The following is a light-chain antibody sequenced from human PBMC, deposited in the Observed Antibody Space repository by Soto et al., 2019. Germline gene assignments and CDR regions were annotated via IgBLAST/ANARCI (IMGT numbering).Light chain of an antibody. CDR3: LQDYSYPRT. Sequence: ATQMTQSPSSMSASLGDRVTITCRASQDIRSDVSWYQQKPGKAPKLLIYAASRLQSGVPSRFSGSGSGTDFALTISSPQPEDFATYYCLQDYSYPRTFGQGTKAEIK. J-gene: IGKJ1*01. V-gene: IGKV1-6*01. CDR2: AAS. CDR1: QDIRSD.